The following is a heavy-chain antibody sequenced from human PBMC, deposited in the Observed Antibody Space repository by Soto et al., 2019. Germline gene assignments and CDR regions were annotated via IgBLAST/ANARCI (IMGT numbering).Heavy chain of an antibody. Sequence: SETLSLTCAVSGGSISSSNWWSWVRQPPGKGLEWIGEIYHSGSTNYNPSLKSRVTISVDKSKNQFSLKLSSVTAADTAVYYCARGEERAAMPSGYWGQGTLVTVSS. V-gene: IGHV4-4*02. CDR2: IYHSGST. D-gene: IGHD2-2*01. CDR1: GGSISSSNW. J-gene: IGHJ4*02. CDR3: ARGEERAAMPSGY.